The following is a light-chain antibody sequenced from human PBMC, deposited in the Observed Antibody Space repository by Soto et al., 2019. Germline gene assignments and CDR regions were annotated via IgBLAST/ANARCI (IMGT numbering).Light chain of an antibody. Sequence: EIVLTQSPATLSLSPGARATLSCRASQNVRSYLAWYQKKPGQPPRLLISDASNRATDVPVRFSGSGSGTDFTLTISSLAPEDFAIYYCQQRNSWPLTFGGGTKVEIK. CDR1: QNVRSY. CDR3: QQRNSWPLT. J-gene: IGKJ4*01. V-gene: IGKV3-11*01. CDR2: DAS.